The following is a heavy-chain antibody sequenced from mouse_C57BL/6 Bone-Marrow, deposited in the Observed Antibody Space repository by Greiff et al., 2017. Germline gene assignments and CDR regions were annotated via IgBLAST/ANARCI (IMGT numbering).Heavy chain of an antibody. Sequence: VQLQQPGAELVMPGASVKLSCKASGYTFTSYWMHWVKQRPGQGLEWIGEIDPSDSYTNYNQKFKGKSTLTVDKSSSTAYMQLSSLTSEDSAVYYCARESPYYYGSSYEAMDYWGQGTSVTVSS. J-gene: IGHJ4*01. CDR3: ARESPYYYGSSYEAMDY. CDR2: IDPSDSYT. D-gene: IGHD1-1*01. CDR1: GYTFTSYW. V-gene: IGHV1-69*01.